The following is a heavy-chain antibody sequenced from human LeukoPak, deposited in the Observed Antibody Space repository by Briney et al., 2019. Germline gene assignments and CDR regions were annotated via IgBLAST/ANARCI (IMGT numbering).Heavy chain of an antibody. Sequence: GGSLRLSCAASGFTFSSYGMHWVRQAPGKGLEWVAFIRYDGSNKYYADSVKGRFTISRDNSKNTLYLQMNSLTSDDTAVYYCARLLSSNSWYYFDNWGQGTLVTVSS. CDR3: ARLLSSNSWYYFDN. J-gene: IGHJ4*02. CDR2: IRYDGSNK. D-gene: IGHD2/OR15-2a*01. V-gene: IGHV3-30*02. CDR1: GFTFSSYG.